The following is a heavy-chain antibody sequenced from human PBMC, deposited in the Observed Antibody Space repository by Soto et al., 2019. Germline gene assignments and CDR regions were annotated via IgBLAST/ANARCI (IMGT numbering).Heavy chain of an antibody. CDR2: ISDDGTNK. V-gene: IGHV3-30-3*01. CDR3: VRRLTNTVTAMGY. J-gene: IGHJ4*02. Sequence: QVQLEESGGGVVQPGRSLRLSCKGSGFTFSSYAIQWVRQAPGKGLEWVAAISDDGTNKHTADAVKGRFTISRDNSRNTVYMQGNSLRVEDTAVYYCVRRLTNTVTAMGYWGQGTPDNVSS. D-gene: IGHD2-21*02. CDR1: GFTFSSYA.